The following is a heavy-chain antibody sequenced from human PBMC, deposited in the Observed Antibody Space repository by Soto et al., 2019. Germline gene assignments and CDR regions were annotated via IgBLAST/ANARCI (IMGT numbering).Heavy chain of an antibody. Sequence: EVQLLESGGGLVQPGGSLRLSCAASGFPFSTSAMNWVRQAPGKGLEWVSIISGTSDAAYYAESVKGRCTSSRDNSKNTQYRQMNSLRAKDTAVYYCGKYSGSYPVCNGMSVWCQGTTVTVSS. CDR1: GFPFSTSA. CDR2: ISGTSDAA. J-gene: IGHJ6*02. D-gene: IGHD1-26*01. CDR3: GKYSGSYPVCNGMSV. V-gene: IGHV3-23*01.